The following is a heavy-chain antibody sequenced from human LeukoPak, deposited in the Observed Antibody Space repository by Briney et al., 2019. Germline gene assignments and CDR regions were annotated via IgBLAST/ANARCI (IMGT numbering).Heavy chain of an antibody. CDR3: AKGPFGCSGGSCPFDY. Sequence: LPGGSLRLSCAASGFTFSSYAMSWVRQAPGKGLEWVSAISGSGGSTYYADSVKGRFTISRDNSKNTLYLQMNSLRAEDTAVYYCAKGPFGCSGGSCPFDYWGQGTLVTVSS. CDR1: GFTFSSYA. CDR2: ISGSGGST. V-gene: IGHV3-23*01. D-gene: IGHD2-15*01. J-gene: IGHJ4*02.